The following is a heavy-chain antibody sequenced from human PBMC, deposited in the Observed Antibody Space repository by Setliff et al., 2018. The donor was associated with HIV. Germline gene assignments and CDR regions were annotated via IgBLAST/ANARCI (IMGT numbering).Heavy chain of an antibody. V-gene: IGHV4-4*09. J-gene: IGHJ4*02. Sequence: SETLSLTCSVSGAAIEDDDWSWIRQPPGKGLEWIGYIYTSGSTNHNPSLKSRVTMSVDTSKNQFSLSLSSVTAADTAVYFCARDPGYTSGSTFHFDYWGQGTLVTVSS. D-gene: IGHD5-18*01. CDR2: IYTSGST. CDR3: ARDPGYTSGSTFHFDY. CDR1: GAAIEDDD.